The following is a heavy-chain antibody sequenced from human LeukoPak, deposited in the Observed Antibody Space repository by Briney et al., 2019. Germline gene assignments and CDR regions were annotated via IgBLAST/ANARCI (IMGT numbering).Heavy chain of an antibody. Sequence: SETLSLTCTVSGGSISSSSYYWGWIRQPPGKGLEWIGSIYYSGSTYYNPSLKSRVTISVDTSKNQFSLKLSSVTAADTAVYYCARSVVVTAILNWFDPWGQGTLVTVSS. CDR3: ARSVVVTAILNWFDP. V-gene: IGHV4-39*07. CDR2: IYYSGST. D-gene: IGHD2-21*02. J-gene: IGHJ5*02. CDR1: GGSISSSSYY.